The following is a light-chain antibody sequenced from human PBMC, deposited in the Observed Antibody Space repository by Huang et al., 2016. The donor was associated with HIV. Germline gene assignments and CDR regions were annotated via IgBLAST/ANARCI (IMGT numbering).Light chain of an antibody. CDR3: QQYNTWPPWA. V-gene: IGKV3-15*01. Sequence: EVLMTQSPDILSVSPGDRAPFSCRASQNVGSNLAWYQQRPGQAPRLLVYAASTRATGGPARFSGGGSGTEFTLTISRLQSEDFATDYCQQYNTWPPWAFGQGTTVEI. CDR2: AAS. CDR1: QNVGSN. J-gene: IGKJ1*01.